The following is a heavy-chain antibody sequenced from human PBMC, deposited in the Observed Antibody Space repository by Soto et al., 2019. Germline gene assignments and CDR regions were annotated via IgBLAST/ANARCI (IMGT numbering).Heavy chain of an antibody. CDR1: GGSISSGGYY. V-gene: IGHV4-31*03. CDR3: ARGYVLRFLEWSPYGMDV. Sequence: SLTCTVSGGSISSGGYYWSWIRPPPGEGLEWIGYIYYSGSTYYNPSLKSRVTISVDTSKNQFSLKLSSVTAADTAVYYCARGYVLRFLEWSPYGMDVWGQGTTVTVSS. CDR2: IYYSGST. J-gene: IGHJ6*02. D-gene: IGHD3-3*01.